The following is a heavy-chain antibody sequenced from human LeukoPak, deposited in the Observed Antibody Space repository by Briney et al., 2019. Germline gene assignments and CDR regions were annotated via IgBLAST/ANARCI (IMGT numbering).Heavy chain of an antibody. CDR3: ARGLKGWFPGPYYYYMDV. CDR2: IYTSGST. J-gene: IGHJ6*03. Sequence: SETLSLTCTVSGGSISSYYWSWIRQPAGKGLEWIGRIYTSGSTNYNPSLKSRVTMSVDTSKNQFSLKLSSVTAADTAVYYCARGLKGWFPGPYYYYMDVWGKGTTVTISS. D-gene: IGHD3-10*01. CDR1: GGSISSYY. V-gene: IGHV4-4*07.